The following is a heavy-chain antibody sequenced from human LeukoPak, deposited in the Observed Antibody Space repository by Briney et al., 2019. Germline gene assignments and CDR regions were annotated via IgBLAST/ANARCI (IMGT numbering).Heavy chain of an antibody. CDR1: GGSISSYY. J-gene: IGHJ4*02. V-gene: IGHV4-59*01. CDR3: AREDSSGWYDYFDY. D-gene: IGHD6-19*01. CDR2: IYYSGST. Sequence: SETLSLTCTVSGGSISSYYWSWIRQPPGKGLEWIGYIYYSGSTNDNPSLKSRVTISVDTSKNQFSLKLSSVTAADTAVYYCAREDSSGWYDYFDYWGQGTLVTVSS.